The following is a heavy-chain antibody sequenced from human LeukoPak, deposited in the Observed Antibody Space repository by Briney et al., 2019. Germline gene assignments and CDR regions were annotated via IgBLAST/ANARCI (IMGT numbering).Heavy chain of an antibody. J-gene: IGHJ1*01. V-gene: IGHV1-18*01. D-gene: IGHD3-22*01. CDR3: ARGLRDSSGREYFQH. CDR2: ISAYNGNT. CDR1: GYTFTSYG. Sequence: ASVKVSCKASGYTFTSYGISWVRQAPGQGLEWMGWISAYNGNTNYAQKLQGRVTMTRNTSISTAYMELSGLRSEDTAVYYCARGLRDSSGREYFQHWGQGTLVTVSS.